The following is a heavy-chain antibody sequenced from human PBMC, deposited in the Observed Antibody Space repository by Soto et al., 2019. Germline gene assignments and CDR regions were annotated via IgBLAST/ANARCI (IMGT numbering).Heavy chain of an antibody. CDR2: ISYDGSNK. J-gene: IGHJ6*02. D-gene: IGHD2-2*01. Sequence: GGSLRLSCAASGFTFSSYAMHWVRQAPGKGLEWVAVISYDGSNKYYADSVKGRFTISRDNSKNTLYLQMNSLRAEDTAVYYCARVQCSSTSCHFGMDVWGQGTTVTVSS. CDR1: GFTFSSYA. CDR3: ARVQCSSTSCHFGMDV. V-gene: IGHV3-30-3*01.